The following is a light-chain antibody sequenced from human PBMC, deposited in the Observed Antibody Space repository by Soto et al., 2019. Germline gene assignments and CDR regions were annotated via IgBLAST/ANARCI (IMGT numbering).Light chain of an antibody. Sequence: DLQMTQSSSSLSASVGDRVTITCRASQSISRSLNWYQQKPGKAPKLLIYTASSLQSGVPSRFSGSGSGTDFTLTISNLQPEDFATYYCQQSYSTPPDTFGQGTKLEIK. CDR1: QSISRS. CDR2: TAS. V-gene: IGKV1-39*01. J-gene: IGKJ2*01. CDR3: QQSYSTPPDT.